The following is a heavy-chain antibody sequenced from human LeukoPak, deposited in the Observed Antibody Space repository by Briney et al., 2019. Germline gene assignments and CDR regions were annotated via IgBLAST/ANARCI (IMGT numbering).Heavy chain of an antibody. CDR3: VREYYGAEW. CDR2: IRSNGHRT. CDR1: GFTFSCNW. J-gene: IGHJ4*02. D-gene: IGHD3-16*01. Sequence: PAGSLSFSSAASGFTFSCNWMNRVPPGPEKRREWVSRIRSNGHRTSYADAAKGRFTISRDNDKDTLYLQMNSLRDEDTAVYYGVREYYGAEWGGQGTPVTVS. V-gene: IGHV3-74*01.